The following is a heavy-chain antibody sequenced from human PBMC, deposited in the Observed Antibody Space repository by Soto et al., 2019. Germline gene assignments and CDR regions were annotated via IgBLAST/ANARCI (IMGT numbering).Heavy chain of an antibody. CDR2: IYYSGST. J-gene: IGHJ5*02. V-gene: IGHV4-59*08. CDR1: GGSISSYY. Sequence: SETLSLTCTVSGGSISSYYWSWIRQPPGKGLEWIGYIYYSGSTNYNPSLKSRVTISVDTSKNQFSLKLSSVTAADTAVYYCARLLVGANWFDPWGQGTLVTVSS. CDR3: ARLLVGANWFDP. D-gene: IGHD1-26*01.